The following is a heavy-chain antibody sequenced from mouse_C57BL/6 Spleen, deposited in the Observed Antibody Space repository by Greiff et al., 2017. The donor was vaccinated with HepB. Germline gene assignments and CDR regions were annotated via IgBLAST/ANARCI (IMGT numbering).Heavy chain of an antibody. CDR3: ARHDGYYGYAMDY. CDR1: GYSFTGYF. J-gene: IGHJ4*01. V-gene: IGHV1-20*01. Sequence: EVQLQQSGPELVKPGDSVKISCKASGYSFTGYFMNWVMQSHGKSLEWIGRINPYNGDTFYNQKFKGKATLTVDKSSSTAHMELRSLTSEDSAVYDGARHDGYYGYAMDYWGQGTSVTVSS. CDR2: INPYNGDT. D-gene: IGHD2-3*01.